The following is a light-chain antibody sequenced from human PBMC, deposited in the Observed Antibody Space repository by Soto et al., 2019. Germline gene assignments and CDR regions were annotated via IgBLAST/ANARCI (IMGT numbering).Light chain of an antibody. V-gene: IGKV3-20*01. CDR3: QQYANSPLT. J-gene: IGKJ4*01. CDR2: GAS. Sequence: EIVLTQSPGTLSLSPGERATLSCRASQSVRSTYLAWYQQKPGQAPRLLIYGASSRATGIPDRFSGSGSGTDFTLTISRLEPEYLSVYYCQQYANSPLTFGGGTKVEIK. CDR1: QSVRSTY.